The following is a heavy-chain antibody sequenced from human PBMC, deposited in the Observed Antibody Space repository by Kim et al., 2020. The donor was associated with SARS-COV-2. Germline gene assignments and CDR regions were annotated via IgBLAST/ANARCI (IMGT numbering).Heavy chain of an antibody. Sequence: GGSLRLSCAASGFTFSDYYMSWIRQAPGKGLEWVSYISSSGSTIYYADSVKGRFTISRDNAKNSLYLQMNSLRAEDTAVYYCARDRPPDVYHSRPLGAFDIWGQGTMVTVSS. CDR3: ARDRPPDVYHSRPLGAFDI. D-gene: IGHD3-16*01. CDR1: GFTFSDYY. V-gene: IGHV3-11*01. J-gene: IGHJ3*02. CDR2: ISSSGSTI.